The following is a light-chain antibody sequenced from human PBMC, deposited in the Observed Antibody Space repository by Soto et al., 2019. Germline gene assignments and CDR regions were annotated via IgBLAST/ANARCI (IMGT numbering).Light chain of an antibody. Sequence: MSQSPVTLSVSPGERATLSCWASQSVNSNLAWYQQKPGQAPRLLICGASSRAADIPDWFSGSGSGKEFTITITVQQDDDFANYRWQYCNPHWPFGQRTNV. CDR1: QSVNSN. J-gene: IGKJ1*01. V-gene: IGKV3D-15*03. CDR3: QYCNPHWP. CDR2: GAS.